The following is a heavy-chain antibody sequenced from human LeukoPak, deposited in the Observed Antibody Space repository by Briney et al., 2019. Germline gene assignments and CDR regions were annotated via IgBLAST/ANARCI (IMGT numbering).Heavy chain of an antibody. J-gene: IGHJ6*03. V-gene: IGHV3-23*01. Sequence: PGESLRLSCAASGFTFSSYAMSWVRQAPGKGLEWVSAISGSGGSTYYADSVKGRFTISRDNSKNTLYLQMNSLRAEDTAVYYCAKDGFTRQAYDFWSGYQNYYYYYYMDVWGKGTTVTVSS. D-gene: IGHD3-3*01. CDR3: AKDGFTRQAYDFWSGYQNYYYYYYMDV. CDR2: ISGSGGST. CDR1: GFTFSSYA.